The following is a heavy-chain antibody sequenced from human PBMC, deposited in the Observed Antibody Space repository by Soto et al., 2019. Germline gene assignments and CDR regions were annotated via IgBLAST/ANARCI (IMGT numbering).Heavy chain of an antibody. J-gene: IGHJ4*02. CDR2: IYHSGST. D-gene: IGHD2-2*01. Sequence: QVQLQESGPGLVKPSGTLSLTCAVSSGSISSSNWWSWVRQPPGKGLEWIGEIYHSGSTNYNPSLKSRVTISVDKSKNQFSLKLSSVTAADTAVYYCARTGSLSTEQGLGTFDYWGQGTLVTVSS. CDR1: SGSISSSNW. CDR3: ARTGSLSTEQGLGTFDY. V-gene: IGHV4-4*02.